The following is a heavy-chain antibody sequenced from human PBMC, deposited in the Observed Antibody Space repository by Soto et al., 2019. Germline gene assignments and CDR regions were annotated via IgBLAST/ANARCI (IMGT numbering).Heavy chain of an antibody. V-gene: IGHV1-2*02. D-gene: IGHD6-19*01. J-gene: IGHJ3*02. CDR3: ARDRAYIAVAGDAFDI. CDR1: GYTFTGYY. Sequence: ASVKVSCKASGYTFTGYYMHWVRQAPGQGLEWMGWINPNSGGTNYAQKFQGRVTMTRDTSISTAYMELSRLRSDDTAVYYCARDRAYIAVAGDAFDIWGQGTMVTVSS. CDR2: INPNSGGT.